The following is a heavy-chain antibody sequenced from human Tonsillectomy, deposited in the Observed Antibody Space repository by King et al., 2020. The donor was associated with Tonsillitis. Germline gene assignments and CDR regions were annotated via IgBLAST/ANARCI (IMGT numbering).Heavy chain of an antibody. V-gene: IGHV3-21*01. CDR2: IYTVGSHM. CDR1: GVTLSTYS. Sequence: VQLVESGGGLGKPGGCLRLSWTASGVTLSTYSMTWVTQDPGEGREGRSSIYTVGSHMDDAYQVRGRFTISRDNAKNSLFLQMNSLRGEDAAVYSCARPYCSGDRCYQRNDAFDLWGLGTLVTVSS. CDR3: ARPYCSGDRCYQRNDAFDL. D-gene: IGHD2-15*01. J-gene: IGHJ3*01.